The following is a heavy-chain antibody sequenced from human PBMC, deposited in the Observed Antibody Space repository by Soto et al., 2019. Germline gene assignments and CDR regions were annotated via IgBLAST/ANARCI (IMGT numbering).Heavy chain of an antibody. CDR2: IDSSGST. J-gene: IGHJ4*02. V-gene: IGHV4-30-4*01. CDR3: ASRYLY. CDR1: GDPISNGDYY. Sequence: SETLSLTCTVSGDPISNGDYYWSWICQPPVRGLEWIGYIDSSGSTYYNPSLKSRLTMSVDMSKNQFSLRLTSVTPADTAVYYCASRYLYWGQGLLVTVSS. D-gene: IGHD3-16*02.